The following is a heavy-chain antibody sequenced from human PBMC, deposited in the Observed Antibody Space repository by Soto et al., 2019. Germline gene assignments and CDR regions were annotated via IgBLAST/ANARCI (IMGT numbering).Heavy chain of an antibody. Sequence: EVQLLESGGGMVEPRGSLKLSCAASGFSFGTYVMNWVRQAPGKGLEWVSGISGSGGRVYSADSVKGRFTISRDNSRNTLYLQMNSLRAEDTAIYYCAMTRLYDTGTNDYHRDALDIWGQGTQATVSS. J-gene: IGHJ3*02. D-gene: IGHD3-22*01. CDR3: AMTRLYDTGTNDYHRDALDI. CDR1: GFSFGTYV. CDR2: ISGSGGRV. V-gene: IGHV3-23*01.